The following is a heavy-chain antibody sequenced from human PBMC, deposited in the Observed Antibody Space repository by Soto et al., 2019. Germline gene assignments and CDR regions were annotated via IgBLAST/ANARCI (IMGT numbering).Heavy chain of an antibody. V-gene: IGHV3-23*01. J-gene: IGHJ4*02. D-gene: IGHD3-10*01. CDR2: ISGSGGST. Sequence: GGSLRLSCAASGFTFSSYAMSWVRQAPGKGLEWVSAISGSGGSTYYADSVKGRFTISRDNSKNTLYLQMNSLRAEDTAVYYCAKDFYGVLLWFGELLGAYYFDYWGQGTLVTVSS. CDR3: AKDFYGVLLWFGELLGAYYFDY. CDR1: GFTFSSYA.